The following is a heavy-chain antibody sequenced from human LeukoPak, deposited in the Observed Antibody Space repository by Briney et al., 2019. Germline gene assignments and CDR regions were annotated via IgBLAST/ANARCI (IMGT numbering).Heavy chain of an antibody. CDR3: AREGSVAGSSSPIGYYFDY. V-gene: IGHV1-46*01. J-gene: IGHJ4*02. D-gene: IGHD6-19*01. CDR2: INPSGGGT. Sequence: GASVTVSCTASGYTFTSYYMHWVRQAPGQGLEWMGIINPSGGGTSYAQKFQGRVTMTRDTSTSTVYMELSSLRSEDTAVYYCAREGSVAGSSSPIGYYFDYWGQGALVTVSS. CDR1: GYTFTSYY.